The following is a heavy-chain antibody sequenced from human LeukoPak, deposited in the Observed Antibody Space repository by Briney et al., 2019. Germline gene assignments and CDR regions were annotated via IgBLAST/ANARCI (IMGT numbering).Heavy chain of an antibody. CDR3: AKDIFTGIAAAGAIDY. Sequence: PGRSLRLSCAASGFTFDDYAMHCVRQAPGKGLEWVSGISWNSGSIGYADSVKGRFTISRDNAKNSLYLQMNSLRAEDTALYYCAKDIFTGIAAAGAIDYWGQGTLVTVSS. CDR1: GFTFDDYA. D-gene: IGHD6-13*01. V-gene: IGHV3-9*01. CDR2: ISWNSGSI. J-gene: IGHJ4*02.